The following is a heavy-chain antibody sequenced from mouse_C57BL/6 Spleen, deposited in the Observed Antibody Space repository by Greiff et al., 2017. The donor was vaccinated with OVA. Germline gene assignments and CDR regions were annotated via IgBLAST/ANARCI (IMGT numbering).Heavy chain of an antibody. D-gene: IGHD1-1*01. CDR2: INPNNGGT. V-gene: IGHV1-26*01. J-gene: IGHJ3*01. CDR3: APYGSSFPFAY. CDR1: GYTFTDYY. Sequence: VQLQQSGPELVKPGASVKISCKASGYTFTDYYMNWVKQSHGKSLEWIGDINPNNGGTSYNQKFKGKATLTVDKSSSTAYMELRSLTSEDSAVYYCAPYGSSFPFAYWGQGTLVTVSA.